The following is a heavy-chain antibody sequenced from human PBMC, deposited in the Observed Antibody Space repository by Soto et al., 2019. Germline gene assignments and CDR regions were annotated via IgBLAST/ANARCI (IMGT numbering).Heavy chain of an antibody. D-gene: IGHD3-10*01. Sequence: GASVKVSCKASDYTFTSYGISWVRQAPGQGLEWMGWISTYNGNTNYAQKLQGRVTMTTDTSTSTAYMELRSLRSDDTAVYYCVRDYYYGSGTYYKLDYWGPGTLVTVSS. V-gene: IGHV1-18*01. CDR3: VRDYYYGSGTYYKLDY. CDR2: ISTYNGNT. J-gene: IGHJ4*02. CDR1: DYTFTSYG.